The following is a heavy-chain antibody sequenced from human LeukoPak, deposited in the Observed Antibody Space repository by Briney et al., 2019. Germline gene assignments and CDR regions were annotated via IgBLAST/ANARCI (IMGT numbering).Heavy chain of an antibody. CDR3: TTDRYYDNSELQFQH. J-gene: IGHJ1*01. CDR2: IKRETDGGTI. Sequence: GGSLRLSCAASGFTFSIYAMSWVRQAPGKGLEWLGRIKRETDGGTIDYAAPVKGRFTISRDDSRNTLYLQMDSLKIEDTAVYYCTTDRYYDNSELQFQHWGQGTLVTVSS. D-gene: IGHD3-22*01. CDR1: GFTFSIYA. V-gene: IGHV3-15*01.